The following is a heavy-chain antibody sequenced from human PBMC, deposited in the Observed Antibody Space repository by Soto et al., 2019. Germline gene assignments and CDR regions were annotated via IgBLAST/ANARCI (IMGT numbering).Heavy chain of an antibody. CDR2: ISSSSSTI. D-gene: IGHD5-12*01. J-gene: IGHJ6*02. V-gene: IGHV3-48*02. CDR3: ARDRGLVGGYSGYDEYYYYGMDV. CDR1: GFTFSSYS. Sequence: GGSLRLSCAASGFTFSSYSMNWVRQAPGKGLEWVSYISSSSSTIYYADSVKGRFTISRDNAKNSLYLQMNSLRDEDTAVYYCARDRGLVGGYSGYDEYYYYGMDVWGQGTTVTVSS.